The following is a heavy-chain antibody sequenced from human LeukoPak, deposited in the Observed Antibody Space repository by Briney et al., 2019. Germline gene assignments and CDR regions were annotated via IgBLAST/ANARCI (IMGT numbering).Heavy chain of an antibody. V-gene: IGHV4-59*01. CDR2: IYYSGST. D-gene: IGHD3-9*01. CDR3: ARGAVYDILTA. Sequence: SETLSLTCTVSGGSISSYYWSWIRQPPGKGLEWIGYIYYSGSTNYNPSLKSRVTISVDTSKNQFSLKLSSVTAADTAVYYCARGAVYDILTAWGQGTLVTVSS. J-gene: IGHJ4*02. CDR1: GGSISSYY.